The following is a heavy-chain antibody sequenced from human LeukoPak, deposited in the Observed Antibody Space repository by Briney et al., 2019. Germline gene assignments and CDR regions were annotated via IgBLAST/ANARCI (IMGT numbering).Heavy chain of an antibody. J-gene: IGHJ6*04. Sequence: PGGSLRLSCAASGFTFSDYYMSWIRQAPGKGLEWVSYISSSGSTIYYADSVKGRFTISRDNAKNSLYLQMNSLRAEDTAVYHCAREVVVVAATFDVWGKGTTVTVSS. D-gene: IGHD2-15*01. CDR2: ISSSGSTI. V-gene: IGHV3-11*04. CDR3: AREVVVVAATFDV. CDR1: GFTFSDYY.